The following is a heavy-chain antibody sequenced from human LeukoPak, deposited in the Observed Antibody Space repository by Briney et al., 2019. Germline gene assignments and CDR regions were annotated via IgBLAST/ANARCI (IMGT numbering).Heavy chain of an antibody. Sequence: GASVKVSCKASGYTFTGYYIHWVRQAPGQGLEWVGWINPNSGGTKFAQKFQGRVTMTRDTSITTAYMELSGLGSDDTAVYYCGSWDYGSGSYSPYYWVQGTLVTVSS. D-gene: IGHD3-10*01. V-gene: IGHV1-2*02. CDR3: GSWDYGSGSYSPYY. CDR2: INPNSGGT. CDR1: GYTFTGYY. J-gene: IGHJ4*02.